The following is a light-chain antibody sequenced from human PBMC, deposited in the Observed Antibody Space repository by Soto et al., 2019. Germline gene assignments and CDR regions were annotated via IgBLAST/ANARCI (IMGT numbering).Light chain of an antibody. CDR2: GTS. J-gene: IGLJ3*02. CDR1: SSTIGAGYD. V-gene: IGLV1-40*01. CDR3: QSYNTSLSGSL. Sequence: QLVLTQPPSVSGAPGQRVTISCTGSSSTIGAGYDVHWYQQLPGRAPKLLIYGTSNRPSGVPDRFSGSKSGTSASLAITGLQAEDEADYYCQSYNTSLSGSLFGGGTKLTVL.